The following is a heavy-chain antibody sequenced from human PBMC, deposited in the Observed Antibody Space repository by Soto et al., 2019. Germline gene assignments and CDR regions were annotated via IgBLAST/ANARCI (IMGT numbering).Heavy chain of an antibody. CDR3: ATGFTVTMISRQDYYYYGMDV. CDR2: IDYAGNT. Sequence: SETLSLTCTVSGALINNFYWSWIRQTPGKGLEWIGYIDYAGNTNYRSSLESRVTISVDKSKTHLSLNLTSVTAADTAVYYCATGFTVTMISRQDYYYYGMDVWGQGTTVT. J-gene: IGHJ6*02. V-gene: IGHV4-59*01. CDR1: GALINNFY. D-gene: IGHD3-22*01.